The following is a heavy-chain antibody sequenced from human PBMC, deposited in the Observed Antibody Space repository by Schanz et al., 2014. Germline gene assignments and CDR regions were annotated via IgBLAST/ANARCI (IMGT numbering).Heavy chain of an antibody. CDR1: GFTFSSYS. CDR2: ISHDGYST. D-gene: IGHD3-10*01. CDR3: AKYRGYYRVSGSYRELAY. Sequence: VQLVESGGGLVQPGGSLRLSCTASGFTFSSYSMNWVRQAPGKGLEYISAISHDGYSTYYADSVKGRFTISRDNSKNTLYLQMNSLRPEDTAVYYCAKYRGYYRVSGSYRELAYWGQGTLVTVSS. J-gene: IGHJ4*02. V-gene: IGHV3-64*04.